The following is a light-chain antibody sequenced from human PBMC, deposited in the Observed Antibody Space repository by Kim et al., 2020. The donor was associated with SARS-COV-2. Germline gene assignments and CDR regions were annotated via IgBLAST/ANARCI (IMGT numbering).Light chain of an antibody. J-gene: IGKJ3*01. CDR3: QQRSKWPPGFT. Sequence: PGERATLSCRASQSIRTSLAWYQQKPGQAPRLLIYDASQRATGIPARFSGSGSGTDFTLTISRLEPEDFAIYYCQQRSKWPPGFTFGPGTRVDIK. CDR1: QSIRTS. CDR2: DAS. V-gene: IGKV3-11*01.